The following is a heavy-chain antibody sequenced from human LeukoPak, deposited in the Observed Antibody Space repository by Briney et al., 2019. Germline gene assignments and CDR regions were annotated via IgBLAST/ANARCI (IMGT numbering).Heavy chain of an antibody. J-gene: IGHJ4*02. V-gene: IGHV4-4*02. CDR1: GGSISSSNW. Sequence: SGTLSLTCAVSGGSISSSNWWSWVRQPPGKGLEWIGEIYHSGSTKYNPSLKCRVTISVDKSKNQFSLKLSSVTAADTAVYYCARVVDTALYYFDYWGQGTLVTVSS. CDR2: IYHSGST. CDR3: ARVVDTALYYFDY. D-gene: IGHD5-18*01.